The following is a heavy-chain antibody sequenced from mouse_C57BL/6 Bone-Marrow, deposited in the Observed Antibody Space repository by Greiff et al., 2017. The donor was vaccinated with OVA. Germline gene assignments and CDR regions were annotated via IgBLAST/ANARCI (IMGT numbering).Heavy chain of an antibody. CDR2: INPNNGGT. CDR3: ARSGDYDYDGYYFDY. J-gene: IGHJ2*01. Sequence: EVQLQQSGPELVKPGASVKISCKASGYTFTDYYMNWVKQSHGKSLEWIGDINPNNGGTSYNQKFKGKATLTVDKSSSTAYMELRSLTSEDSAVYYCARSGDYDYDGYYFDYWGQGTTLTVSS. CDR1: GYTFTDYY. D-gene: IGHD2-4*01. V-gene: IGHV1-26*01.